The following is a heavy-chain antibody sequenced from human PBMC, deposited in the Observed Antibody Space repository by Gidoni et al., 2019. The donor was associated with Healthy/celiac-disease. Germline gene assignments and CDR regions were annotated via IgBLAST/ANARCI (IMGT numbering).Heavy chain of an antibody. V-gene: IGHV5-51*01. Sequence: EVQLVQSGAEVKKPGASLKISCKGSGYSFTSYWIGWVRQMPGKGLEWMGILSPGDSDTRYRPSFQGQVTISADKSISTAYLQWSSLQASDTAMYYCARREVSDYYFDYWGQGTLVTVSS. D-gene: IGHD3-16*02. J-gene: IGHJ4*02. CDR1: GYSFTSYW. CDR2: LSPGDSDT. CDR3: ARREVSDYYFDY.